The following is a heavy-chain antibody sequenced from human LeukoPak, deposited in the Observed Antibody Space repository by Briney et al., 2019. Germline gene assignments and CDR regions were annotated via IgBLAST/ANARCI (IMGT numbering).Heavy chain of an antibody. D-gene: IGHD3-22*01. J-gene: IGHJ4*02. CDR2: IWNDGKRK. V-gene: IGHV3-33*01. CDR1: GFAFRNYG. Sequence: GGSLRLSCVASGFAFRNYGMHWIRQAPGKGLEWVAVIWNDGKRKYYADSVKGRAAISRDNSEKTMYLQLDRLRAEDTAVYYCARDWYYYDTSGFYFDYWGQGTLVIVSS. CDR3: ARDWYYYDTSGFYFDY.